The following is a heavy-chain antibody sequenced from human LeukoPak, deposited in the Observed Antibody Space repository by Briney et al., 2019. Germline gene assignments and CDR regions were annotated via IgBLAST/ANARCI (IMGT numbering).Heavy chain of an antibody. D-gene: IGHD4-17*01. V-gene: IGHV4-59*01. CDR2: IYYSGST. J-gene: IGHJ2*01. Sequence: SETLSLTCTVSGGSISSYYWSWMRQPPGKGLEWIGYIYYSGSTNYNPSLKSRVTISVDTSKNQFSLKLSSVTAADTAVYYCARNGDYTNWYFDLWGRGTLVTVSS. CDR3: ARNGDYTNWYFDL. CDR1: GGSISSYY.